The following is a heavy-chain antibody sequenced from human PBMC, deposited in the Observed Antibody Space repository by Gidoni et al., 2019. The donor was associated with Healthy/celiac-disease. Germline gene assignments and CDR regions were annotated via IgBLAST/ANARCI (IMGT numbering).Heavy chain of an antibody. CDR2: ISGSGGST. Sequence: EVQLLESGGGLVQPGGSLRLSCAASGFTFSSYAMSWVRQAPGKGLWWVSAISGSGGSTYYADSVKGRFTISRDNSKNTLYLQMNSLGDEDTAVYYCAKSKVATEPAADYWGQGTLVTVSS. D-gene: IGHD2-21*02. V-gene: IGHV3-23*01. J-gene: IGHJ4*02. CDR1: GFTFSSYA. CDR3: AKSKVATEPAADY.